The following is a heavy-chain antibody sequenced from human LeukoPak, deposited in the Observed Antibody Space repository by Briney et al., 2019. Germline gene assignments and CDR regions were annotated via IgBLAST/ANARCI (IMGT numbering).Heavy chain of an antibody. D-gene: IGHD2-15*01. Sequence: SETLSLTCTVSGGSISSYYWSWIRQPPGKGLEWIGYIYYSGSTNYNPSLKSRVTISVDTSKNQSSLKLSSVTAADTAVYYCARYLVAPDAFDIWGQGTMVTVSS. J-gene: IGHJ3*02. CDR1: GGSISSYY. V-gene: IGHV4-59*01. CDR2: IYYSGST. CDR3: ARYLVAPDAFDI.